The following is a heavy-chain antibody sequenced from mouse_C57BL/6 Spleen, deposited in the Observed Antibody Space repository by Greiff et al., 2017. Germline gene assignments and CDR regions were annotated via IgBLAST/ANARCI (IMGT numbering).Heavy chain of an antibody. Sequence: QVQLQQPGAELVRPGTSVKLSCKASGYTFTSYWMHWVKQRPGQGLEWIGVIDPSDSYTNYNQKFKGKATLTVDTSSSTAYMQLSSLTSEDSAVYYCAREDTGTGAMDYWGQGTSVTVSS. D-gene: IGHD4-1*01. V-gene: IGHV1-59*01. CDR1: GYTFTSYW. J-gene: IGHJ4*01. CDR3: AREDTGTGAMDY. CDR2: IDPSDSYT.